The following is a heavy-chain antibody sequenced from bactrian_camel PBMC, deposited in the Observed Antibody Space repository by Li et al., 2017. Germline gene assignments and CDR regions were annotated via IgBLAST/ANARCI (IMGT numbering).Heavy chain of an antibody. CDR1: RYYDSSVC. J-gene: IGHJ6*01. D-gene: IGHD2*01. V-gene: IGHV3S53*01. CDR2: IHRDGST. Sequence: HVQLVESGGGSVQVGGSLRLSCAASRYYDSSVCLGWFRQTPGKEREGVAAIHRDGSTSYADSVEGRFTISKDNDKNTLYLEMTSLKPEDTAVYYCAAEGIVKEGYCYFDPVGPWGQGTQGTV. CDR3: AAEGIVKEGYCYFDPVGP.